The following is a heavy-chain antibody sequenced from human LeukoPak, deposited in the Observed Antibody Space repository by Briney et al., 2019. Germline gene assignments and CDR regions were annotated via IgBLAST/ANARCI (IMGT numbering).Heavy chain of an antibody. CDR2: ISSSSSYI. CDR3: ARDTGPLTGTTNCFDY. CDR1: GLTFSSYA. Sequence: PGGSLRLSCAASGLTFSSYAMNWVRQAPGKGLEWVSSISSSSSYIYYADSVKGRFTISRDNAKNSLYLQMNSLRAEDTAVYYCARDTGPLTGTTNCFDYWGQGTLVTVSS. D-gene: IGHD1-20*01. V-gene: IGHV3-21*01. J-gene: IGHJ4*02.